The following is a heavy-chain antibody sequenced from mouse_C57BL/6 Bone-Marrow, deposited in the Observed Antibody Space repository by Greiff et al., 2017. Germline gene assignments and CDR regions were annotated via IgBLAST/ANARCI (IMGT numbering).Heavy chain of an antibody. Sequence: EVQLQQSGPGLVKPSQTVFLSCTVTGISITTGNYRWSWIRPFPGNKLEWIGYIYYSGTITYNPSLTSRTTITRDTPKNQFFLEMNSLTAEDTATYYCARDGSHSMDYWGQGTSVTVSS. V-gene: IGHV3-5*01. CDR2: IYYSGTI. CDR1: GISITTGNYR. CDR3: ARDGSHSMDY. J-gene: IGHJ4*01.